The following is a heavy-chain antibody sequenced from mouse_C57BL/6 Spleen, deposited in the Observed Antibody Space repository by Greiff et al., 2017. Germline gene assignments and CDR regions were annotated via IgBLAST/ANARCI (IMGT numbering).Heavy chain of an antibody. J-gene: IGHJ1*03. D-gene: IGHD2-2*01. CDR1: GYTFTSYW. Sequence: QVQLQQPGTELVKPGASVKLSCKASGYTFTSYWMHWVKQRPGQGLEWIGNINPSNGGTNYNEKFKSKATLTVEISSSTAYMQLSSLTSEDSAVYYCARGNLLWLREGYFDVWGTGTTVTVSS. V-gene: IGHV1-53*01. CDR2: INPSNGGT. CDR3: ARGNLLWLREGYFDV.